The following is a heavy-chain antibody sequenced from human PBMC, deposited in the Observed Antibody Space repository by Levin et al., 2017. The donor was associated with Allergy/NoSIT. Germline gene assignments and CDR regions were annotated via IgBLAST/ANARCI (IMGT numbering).Heavy chain of an antibody. CDR3: ARGDYGSGSPVY. D-gene: IGHD3-10*01. V-gene: IGHV4-4*02. Sequence: ASETLSLTCAVSGGSISSSNWWSWVRQPPGKGLEWIGEIYPSGSTNYNPSLKSRVTVSIDTSKNQFSLKLTSVTAADTAVYYCARGDYGSGSPVYWGQGTLVTVSS. CDR2: IYPSGST. CDR1: GGSISSSNW. J-gene: IGHJ4*02.